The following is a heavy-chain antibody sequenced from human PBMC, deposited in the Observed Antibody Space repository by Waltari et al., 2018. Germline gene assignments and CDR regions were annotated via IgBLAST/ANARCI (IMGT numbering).Heavy chain of an antibody. Sequence: EVQLLESGGGLVQPGGSLRLSCAASGFTFSSYAMSWVRQAPGKGLEWVAAISGSGGSTYYADSVKGRFTISRDNSKNTLYLQMNSLRAEDTAVYYCAKVTTIVGARTMNYWGQGTLVTVSS. J-gene: IGHJ4*02. V-gene: IGHV3-23*01. CDR3: AKVTTIVGARTMNY. CDR1: GFTFSSYA. D-gene: IGHD1-26*01. CDR2: ISGSGGST.